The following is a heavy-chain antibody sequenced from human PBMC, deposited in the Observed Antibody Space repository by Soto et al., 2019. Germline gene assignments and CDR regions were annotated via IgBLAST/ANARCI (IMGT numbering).Heavy chain of an antibody. CDR3: ARYGVLTVYYSGDAFDI. V-gene: IGHV5-51*01. CDR1: GYSFTSYW. Sequence: GESLKISCKGSGYSFTSYWIGWVRQMPGKGLEWMGIIYPGDSDTRYSPSFQGQVTISADKSISTAYLQWSSLKASDTAMYYCARYGVLTVYYSGDAFDIGGQGKMVTVS. D-gene: IGHD3-9*01. J-gene: IGHJ3*02. CDR2: IYPGDSDT.